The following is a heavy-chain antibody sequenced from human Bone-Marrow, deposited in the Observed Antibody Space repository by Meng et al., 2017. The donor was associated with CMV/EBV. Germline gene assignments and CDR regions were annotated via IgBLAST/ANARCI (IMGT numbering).Heavy chain of an antibody. V-gene: IGHV4-38-2*02. CDR3: ARACGGDCANDAFDI. D-gene: IGHD2-21*01. CDR2: IYHSGST. J-gene: IGHJ3*02. CDR1: GYSISSGYY. Sequence: SETLSLTCTVSGYSISSGYYWGWIRQPPGKGLEWIGSIYHSGSTYYNPSLKSRVTISVDTSKNQFSLKLSSVTTADTAVYYCARACGGDCANDAFDIWGQGTIVTVSS.